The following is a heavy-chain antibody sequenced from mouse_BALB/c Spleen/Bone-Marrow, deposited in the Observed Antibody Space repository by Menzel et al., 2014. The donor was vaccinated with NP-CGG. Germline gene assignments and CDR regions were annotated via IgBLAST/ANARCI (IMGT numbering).Heavy chain of an antibody. D-gene: IGHD2-14*01. CDR2: IHPYNDGT. J-gene: IGHJ4*01. CDR3: ARSRNYRYDGGYAMDY. Sequence: EVQLQQSGPDLVKPGASVKMSCKASGYTFTSYVIHWVKQKPGRGLEWIGYIHPYNDGTRYNEKFKGKATLTSDESSSTAYMELSSLTSEDSAVYYCARSRNYRYDGGYAMDYWGQGTSVTVSS. CDR1: GYTFTSYV. V-gene: IGHV1-14*01.